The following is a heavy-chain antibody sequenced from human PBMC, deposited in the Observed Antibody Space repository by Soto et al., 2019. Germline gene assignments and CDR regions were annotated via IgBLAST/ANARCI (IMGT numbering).Heavy chain of an antibody. CDR1: DGSISSGGYS. D-gene: IGHD5-12*01. CDR2: IYHTGTT. V-gene: IGHV4-30-2*03. J-gene: IGHJ4*03. CDR3: VRHAQWIIRAY. Sequence: PSETLPLTCTVSDGSISSGGYSWTWIRQPPGKGLEWIGFIYHTGTTYYNPSLKSRVTISVDTSKNQFSLKLSSVTAADTAVYYCVRHAQWIIRAYWGQGTMVTVSS.